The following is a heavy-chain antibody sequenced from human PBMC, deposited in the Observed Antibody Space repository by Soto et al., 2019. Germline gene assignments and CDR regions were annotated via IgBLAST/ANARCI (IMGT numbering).Heavy chain of an antibody. CDR2: ISYDGSNK. J-gene: IGHJ2*01. Sequence: GGSLRLSCAASGFTFSSYAMHWVRQAPGKGLEWVAVISYDGSNKYYADSVKGRFTISRDNSKNTLYLQMNSLRAEDTAVYYCARDPLWGTAMVLWYFDFWGPGTLVTVSS. CDR3: ARDPLWGTAMVLWYFDF. D-gene: IGHD5-18*01. CDR1: GFTFSSYA. V-gene: IGHV3-30-3*01.